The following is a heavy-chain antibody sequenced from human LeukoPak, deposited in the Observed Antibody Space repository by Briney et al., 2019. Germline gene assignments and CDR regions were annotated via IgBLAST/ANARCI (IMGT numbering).Heavy chain of an antibody. CDR3: ARDEAYYYDSSGTLGY. CDR2: IITTFGTA. D-gene: IGHD3-22*01. V-gene: IGHV1-69*13. CDR1: GGTFSSYA. Sequence: GASVKVSCKASGGTFSSYAISWVRQAPGQGLEWMGGIITTFGTANYAQKFQGRVTITADESTSTAYMELSSLRSEDTAVYYCARDEAYYYDSSGTLGYWGQGTLVTVSS. J-gene: IGHJ4*02.